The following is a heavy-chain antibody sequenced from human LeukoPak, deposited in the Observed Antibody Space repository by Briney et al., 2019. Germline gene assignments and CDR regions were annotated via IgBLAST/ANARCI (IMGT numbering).Heavy chain of an antibody. CDR2: INPSGGST. Sequence: ASVKVSCKASGYTFTGYYMHWVRQAPGQGLEWMGIINPSGGSTTYAQKLQGRVTMTRDTSTSTVYMELSSLRCEDTAVYYCARGGSGSLYWFDPWGQGTLVTVSS. D-gene: IGHD1-26*01. CDR3: ARGGSGSLYWFDP. CDR1: GYTFTGYY. V-gene: IGHV1-46*01. J-gene: IGHJ5*02.